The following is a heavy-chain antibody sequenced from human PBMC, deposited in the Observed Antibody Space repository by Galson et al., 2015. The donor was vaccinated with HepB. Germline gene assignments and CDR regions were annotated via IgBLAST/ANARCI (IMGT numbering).Heavy chain of an antibody. CDR3: ARRRLYSSAPDH. CDR2: IYPGNSDT. CDR1: W. Sequence: WIAWVRQVPGKGLEWMGIIYPGNSDTRISPSFRGQVTISADKSITTAYLQWSSLKASDTAMYYCARRRLYSSAPDHWGQGTLVTVSS. J-gene: IGHJ4*02. D-gene: IGHD6-19*01. V-gene: IGHV5-51*01.